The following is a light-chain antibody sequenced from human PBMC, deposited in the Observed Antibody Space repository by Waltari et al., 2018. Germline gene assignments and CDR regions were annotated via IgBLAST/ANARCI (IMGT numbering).Light chain of an antibody. Sequence: DIQMTQSPSSLSASVGDRVTITCRASQDITNWLAWYQQKPQKAPKSLIYDASTLQSGVPSRFSGSGSGTDFTFTITNLQPEDSATYYCQHYKNYPVTFGGGTKVEIK. V-gene: IGKV1D-16*01. J-gene: IGKJ4*01. CDR3: QHYKNYPVT. CDR2: DAS. CDR1: QDITNW.